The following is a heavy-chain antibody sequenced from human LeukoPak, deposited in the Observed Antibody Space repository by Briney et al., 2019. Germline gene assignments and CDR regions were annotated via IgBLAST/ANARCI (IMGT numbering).Heavy chain of an antibody. J-gene: IGHJ5*02. D-gene: IGHD6-19*01. CDR3: ARQASSGWNNWFDP. V-gene: IGHV4-4*09. Sequence: SGTLSLTCTVSGGSISSYYWSWIRQPPGKGLEWIGYIYTSGSTNYNPSLKSRVTISVDTSKNQFSLKLSSVTAADTAVYYCARQASSGWNNWFDPWGQGTLVTVSS. CDR2: IYTSGST. CDR1: GGSISSYY.